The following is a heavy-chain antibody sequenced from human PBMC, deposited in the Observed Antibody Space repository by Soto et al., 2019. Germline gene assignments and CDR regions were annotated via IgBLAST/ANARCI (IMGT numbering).Heavy chain of an antibody. CDR1: GFAVSCSY. CDR2: IYSDDYT. V-gene: IGHV3-66*01. CDR3: AREMTQLWCLDY. D-gene: IGHD5-18*01. J-gene: IGHJ4*02. Sequence: GVLRLSCAASGFAVSCSYMSEVRQVPGKGLEWVSIIYSDDYTYYAASVKGRFTISRDNSRNTLYLQMSSLRAEDTAVYYCAREMTQLWCLDYWGQGTLVTVSS.